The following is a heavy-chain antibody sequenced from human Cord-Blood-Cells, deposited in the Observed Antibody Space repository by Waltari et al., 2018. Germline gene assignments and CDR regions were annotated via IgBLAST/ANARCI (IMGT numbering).Heavy chain of an antibody. Sequence: EVQLVESGGGLVQPGGSLRLSCAASGFTFSSYEMNWVRQAPGKGLEWVSYISSSGSTIYYADSVKGRFNISRDNAKNSLYLQMNSLRAEDTAVYYCATAHNPYGDYSFDYYYYGMDVWGQGTTVTVSS. J-gene: IGHJ6*02. CDR2: ISSSGSTI. D-gene: IGHD4-17*01. CDR1: GFTFSSYE. CDR3: ATAHNPYGDYSFDYYYYGMDV. V-gene: IGHV3-48*03.